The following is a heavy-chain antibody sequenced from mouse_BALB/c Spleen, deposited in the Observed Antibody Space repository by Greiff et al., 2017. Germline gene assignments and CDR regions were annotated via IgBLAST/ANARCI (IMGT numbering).Heavy chain of an antibody. Sequence: VQLQQSGAELVRPGALVKLSCKASGFNIKDYYMHWVKQRPEQGLEWIGWIDPENGNTIYDPKFQGKASITADTSSNTAYLQLSSLTSEDTAVYYCARGLGWFAYWGQGTLVTVSA. V-gene: IGHV14-1*02. D-gene: IGHD4-1*01. CDR2: IDPENGNT. CDR1: GFNIKDYY. CDR3: ARGLGWFAY. J-gene: IGHJ3*01.